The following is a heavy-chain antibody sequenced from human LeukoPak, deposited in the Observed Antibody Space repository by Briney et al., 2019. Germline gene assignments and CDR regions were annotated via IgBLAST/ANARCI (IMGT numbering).Heavy chain of an antibody. V-gene: IGHV3-7*01. D-gene: IGHD4-17*01. CDR3: ARDYLDYGDYGVDY. CDR2: IKQDGSEK. J-gene: IGHJ4*02. Sequence: GGSLRLSCAASGFTFSSYAMSWVRQAPGKGLEWVANIKQDGSEKYYVDSVKGRFTISRDNAKNSLYLQMNSLRAEDTAVYYCARDYLDYGDYGVDYWGQGTLVTVSS. CDR1: GFTFSSYA.